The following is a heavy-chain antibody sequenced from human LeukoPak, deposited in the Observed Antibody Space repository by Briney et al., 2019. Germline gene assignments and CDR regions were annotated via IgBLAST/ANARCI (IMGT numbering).Heavy chain of an antibody. CDR1: NGSISSSRYF. CDR2: IDYSGST. CDR3: ARLRDIVVVPAARY. J-gene: IGHJ4*02. V-gene: IGHV4-39*01. Sequence: SETLSLTCSVSNGSISSSRYFWGWIRQPPGKGLEWIGSIDYSGSTYYNPSLKSRVTISVDTSKNHFSLDLSSVTAADTAVYYCARLRDIVVVPAARYWGQGTLVTVSS. D-gene: IGHD2-2*01.